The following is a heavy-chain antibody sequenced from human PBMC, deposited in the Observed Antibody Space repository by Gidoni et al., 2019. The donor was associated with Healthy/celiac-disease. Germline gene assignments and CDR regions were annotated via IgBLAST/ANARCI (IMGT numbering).Heavy chain of an antibody. CDR1: GYSFTSYW. Sequence: EVQLVQSGAEVKKPGESLRISCKGSGYSFTSYWISWVRQMPGKGLEWRGRIDPSDSYTNYSPSFQGHVTISADKSISTAYLQWSSLKASDTAMYYCALTPGGWPSTQAFDYWGQGTLVTVSS. V-gene: IGHV5-10-1*03. CDR3: ALTPGGWPSTQAFDY. CDR2: IDPSDSYT. D-gene: IGHD3-16*01. J-gene: IGHJ4*02.